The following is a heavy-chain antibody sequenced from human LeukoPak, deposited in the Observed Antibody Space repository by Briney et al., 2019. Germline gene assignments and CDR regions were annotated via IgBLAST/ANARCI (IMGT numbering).Heavy chain of an antibody. CDR2: IYSGGST. D-gene: IGHD1-26*01. J-gene: IGHJ1*01. CDR3: AREGMGSGSYLHYFQH. CDR1: GFTVSSNY. Sequence: GGSLRLSCAASGFTVSSNYMSWVRQAPGKGLEWVSVIYSGGSTYYADSVKGRFTISRDISKNTLYLQMNSLRAEDTAVYYCAREGMGSGSYLHYFQHWGQGTLVTVSS. V-gene: IGHV3-66*01.